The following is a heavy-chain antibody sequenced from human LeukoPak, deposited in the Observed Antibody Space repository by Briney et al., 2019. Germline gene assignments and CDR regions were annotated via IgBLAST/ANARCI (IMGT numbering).Heavy chain of an antibody. V-gene: IGHV1-18*01. CDR2: ISAYNGNT. J-gene: IGHJ5*02. D-gene: IGHD4-11*01. CDR1: GYTFTSYG. Sequence: GASVKVSCKASGYTFTSYGISWVRQAPGQGLEWMGWISAYNGNTNYAQKLQGRVTMTTDTSTSTAYMELRSLRSDDTAVYYCARDGTAMTTVSWFDPWGQRTLVTVSS. CDR3: ARDGTAMTTVSWFDP.